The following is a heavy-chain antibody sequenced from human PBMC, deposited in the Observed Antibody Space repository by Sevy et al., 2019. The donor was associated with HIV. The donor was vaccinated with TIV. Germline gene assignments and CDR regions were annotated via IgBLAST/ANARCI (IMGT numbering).Heavy chain of an antibody. Sequence: GGSLRLSCAASGFTLSGYSISWVRQAPGKGLEWASSVTPGTDIYYGDSVRGRFTASRDNAKNSVYLQMNSLRDEDTAVYYCARDFLTGDRREAFDIWGQGTKVTVSS. D-gene: IGHD7-27*01. CDR3: ARDFLTGDRREAFDI. J-gene: IGHJ3*02. V-gene: IGHV3-21*06. CDR1: GFTLSGYS. CDR2: VTPGTDI.